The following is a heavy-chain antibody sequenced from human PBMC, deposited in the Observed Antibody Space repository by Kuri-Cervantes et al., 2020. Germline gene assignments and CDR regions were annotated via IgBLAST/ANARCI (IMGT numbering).Heavy chain of an antibody. Sequence: GGSLRLSCAASGFIFSSYSMNWVRQAPGKGLEWVSSISSSSSYIYYADSVKGRFTISRDNAKNTLYLQMNSLRAEDTAVYYCASNGYGDPFDYWGQGTLVTVSS. CDR2: ISSSSSYI. D-gene: IGHD4-17*01. V-gene: IGHV3-21*01. CDR1: GFIFSSYS. J-gene: IGHJ4*02. CDR3: ASNGYGDPFDY.